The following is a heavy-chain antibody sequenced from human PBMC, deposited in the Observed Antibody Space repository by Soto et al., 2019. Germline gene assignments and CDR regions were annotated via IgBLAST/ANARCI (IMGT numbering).Heavy chain of an antibody. CDR2: IYYSGST. CDR1: GGSISSYY. J-gene: IGHJ4*02. Sequence: GPGPNPPSETLSLTCTVSGGSISSYYWSWIRQPPGKGLEWIGYIYYSGSTNYNPSLKSRVTISEDTSKSQFSLKVNSMTAADTAVYYCAGYRREAVAGYTLDNWGQGILVTVSS. V-gene: IGHV4-59*01. CDR3: AGYRREAVAGYTLDN. D-gene: IGHD6-13*01.